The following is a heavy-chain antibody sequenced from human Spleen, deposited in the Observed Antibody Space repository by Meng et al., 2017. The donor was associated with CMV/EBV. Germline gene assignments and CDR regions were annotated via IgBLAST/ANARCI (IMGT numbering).Heavy chain of an antibody. CDR3: ARDSTSYYGPGGGDY. Sequence: ESLKISCTVSDGSISTYYWSWVRQPPGKGLEWIGYIYYTGSTNYNPSLKSRVTMSVSTSKNQFSLKLTSVTAADTAVYYCARDSTSYYGPGGGDYWGQGTLVTVSS. D-gene: IGHD3-10*01. CDR1: DGSISTYY. J-gene: IGHJ4*02. V-gene: IGHV4-59*01. CDR2: IYYTGST.